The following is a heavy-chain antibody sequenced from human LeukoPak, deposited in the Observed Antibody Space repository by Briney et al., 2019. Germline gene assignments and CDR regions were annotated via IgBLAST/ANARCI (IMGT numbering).Heavy chain of an antibody. J-gene: IGHJ6*03. CDR2: ISAYNGNT. D-gene: IGHD6-13*01. V-gene: IGHV1-18*01. CDR3: ARTRYSSSWYEGYYYYMDV. CDR1: GYTFTSYG. Sequence: GASVKVSCKASGYTFTSYGISWVRQAPGQGLEWMGWISAYNGNTNYAQKLQGRVTMTTDTSTSTAYMELRCLRSDDTAVYYCARTRYSSSWYEGYYYYMDVWGKGTTVTISS.